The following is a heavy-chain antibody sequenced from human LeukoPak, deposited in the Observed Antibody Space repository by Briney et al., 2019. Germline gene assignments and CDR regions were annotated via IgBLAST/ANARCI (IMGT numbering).Heavy chain of an antibody. CDR2: MNTID. D-gene: IGHD1-26*01. CDR1: GLTFNNYA. CDR3: ARTLNKGGTDLQYYLDL. Sequence: GGSLRLSCVASGLTFNNYAMNWVRQAPGKGLEWLSSMNTIDYYAVYVTGRFAISSVNVKNSIYLVMDSLSADDTTVHYCARTLNKGGTDLQYYLDLWGQGTLVTVSS. J-gene: IGHJ4*02. V-gene: IGHV3-69-1*01.